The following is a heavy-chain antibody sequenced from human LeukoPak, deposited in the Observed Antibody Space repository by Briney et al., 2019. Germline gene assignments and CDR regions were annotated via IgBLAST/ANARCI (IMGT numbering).Heavy chain of an antibody. CDR2: IYYSGST. D-gene: IGHD2/OR15-2a*01. CDR3: ARSLQYGNNNYYYYGMDV. Sequence: PSQTLSLTCTVSGGAISSYYWGWIRQPPGKRLEWSGYIYYSGSTDYNPSLKGRVTISEDPSKKQFSLQLNSVTAADTAVYYCARSLQYGNNNYYYYGMDVWGQGTTVTVSS. V-gene: IGHV4-59*01. CDR1: GGAISSYY. J-gene: IGHJ6*02.